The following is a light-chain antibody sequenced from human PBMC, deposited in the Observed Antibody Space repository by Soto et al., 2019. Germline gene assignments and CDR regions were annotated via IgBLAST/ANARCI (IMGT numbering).Light chain of an antibody. CDR3: MQALQTPGT. J-gene: IGKJ4*01. V-gene: IGKV2-28*01. CDR1: QSLLHSNGYDY. CDR2: LGS. Sequence: DIVMTQSPLSLPVTPGEPASISCRSSQSLLHSNGYDYLDWYLQKPGQSPQLLIYLGSNRASGVPDRFSGSGSGTDFTLKISRVEAEDAGVYYCMQALQTPGTFGGGTKVEIK.